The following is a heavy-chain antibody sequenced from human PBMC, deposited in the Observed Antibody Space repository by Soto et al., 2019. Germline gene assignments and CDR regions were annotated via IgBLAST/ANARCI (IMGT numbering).Heavy chain of an antibody. J-gene: IGHJ4*02. CDR2: IYWNDDK. V-gene: IGHV2-5*01. D-gene: IGHD5-18*01. Sequence: SGPTLVKPTQTLTLTCTFSGFSLSTSGVGVGWIRQPPGKALEWLALIYWNDDKRYSPSLKSRLTITKDTSKNQVVLTMTNMDPVDTATYYCATTQEDTAMVHWGQGTLVTVSS. CDR1: GFSLSTSGVG. CDR3: ATTQEDTAMVH.